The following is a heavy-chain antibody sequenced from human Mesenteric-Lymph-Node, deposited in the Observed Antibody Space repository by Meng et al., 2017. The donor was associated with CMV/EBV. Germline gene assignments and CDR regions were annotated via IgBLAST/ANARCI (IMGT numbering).Heavy chain of an antibody. D-gene: IGHD5/OR15-5a*01. V-gene: IGHV3-23*03. J-gene: IGHJ4*02. CDR3: VKGLGRLDS. Sequence: LGFSCAASRFTFSSYGMSWVRQAPGKGLEWVSVIHSGGTSYIDSVKGRFTISRDNSKNTLSLEMNSLRAEDTAIYYCVKGLGRLDSWGQGTLVTVSS. CDR1: RFTFSSYG. CDR2: IHSGGT.